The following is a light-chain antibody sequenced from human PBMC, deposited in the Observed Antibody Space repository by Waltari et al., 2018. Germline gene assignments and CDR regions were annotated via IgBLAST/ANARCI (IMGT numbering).Light chain of an antibody. Sequence: EILLTQSPGTLSLSPRERATLSCRASQSVSSSYLAWYQQKPGQAPRVLIHGASNRATGIPDRFSGSGSGTDFTLTISRLEPEDFAVYYCQQYGSSPWTFGQGTKVEIK. CDR1: QSVSSSY. J-gene: IGKJ1*01. V-gene: IGKV3-20*01. CDR2: GAS. CDR3: QQYGSSPWT.